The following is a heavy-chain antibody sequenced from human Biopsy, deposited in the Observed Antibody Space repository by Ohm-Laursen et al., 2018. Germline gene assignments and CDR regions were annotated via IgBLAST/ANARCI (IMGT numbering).Heavy chain of an antibody. CDR3: ARGSPRRVSIFEASIYWFDT. CDR1: GNTFATYH. Sequence: GASVKVSCKASGNTFATYHIHWVRQAPGQGLEWMGVISPSGATTSFSQKFQGRITMTRDTSTGTVYMDLNSLGSEDTAVYYCARGSPRRVSIFEASIYWFDTWGQGTLVTVSS. D-gene: IGHD6-6*01. V-gene: IGHV1-46*01. CDR2: ISPSGATT. J-gene: IGHJ5*02.